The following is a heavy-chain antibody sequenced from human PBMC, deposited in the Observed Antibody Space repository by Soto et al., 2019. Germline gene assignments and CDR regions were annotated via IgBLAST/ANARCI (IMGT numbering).Heavy chain of an antibody. Sequence: GGSLRLSCAASGFTFSSYAMSWVRQAPGKGLEWVSAISGSGGSTYYADSVKGRFTISRDNSKNTLYLQMNSLRAEDMAVYYCASPPLYGDYLYYFDYWGQGALLTVSS. CDR2: ISGSGGST. J-gene: IGHJ4*02. V-gene: IGHV3-23*01. D-gene: IGHD4-17*01. CDR1: GFTFSSYA. CDR3: ASPPLYGDYLYYFDY.